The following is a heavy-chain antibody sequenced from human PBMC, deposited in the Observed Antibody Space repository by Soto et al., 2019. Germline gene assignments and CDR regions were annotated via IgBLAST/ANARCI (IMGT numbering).Heavy chain of an antibody. J-gene: IGHJ5*02. Sequence: SETLSLTCTVSGGSISSYYWNWIRQPPGKGLEWIGFIYYSGSTDYNPSLKSRVTMSLDTSRNQFFLTLRSVTAADSAVYHCGRESGETWDYEASWGQGTLVTVSS. D-gene: IGHD1-7*01. CDR3: GRESGETWDYEAS. CDR2: IYYSGST. CDR1: GGSISSYY. V-gene: IGHV4-59*12.